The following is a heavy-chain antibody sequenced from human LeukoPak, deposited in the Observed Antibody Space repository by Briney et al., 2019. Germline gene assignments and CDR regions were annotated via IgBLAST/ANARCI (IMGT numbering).Heavy chain of an antibody. J-gene: IGHJ4*02. D-gene: IGHD3-16*02. Sequence: ASVKVSCKASGYTFTDYYMHWVRQAPGQGLEWMGWIHPNTGNPAYAQGFTGRFVFSLDTSVSTTYLQITSLKAEDTAIYFCARAFQSLGGLSLPDYWGQGTLVTVSS. CDR3: ARAFQSLGGLSLPDY. V-gene: IGHV7-4-1*02. CDR2: IHPNTGNP. CDR1: GYTFTDYY.